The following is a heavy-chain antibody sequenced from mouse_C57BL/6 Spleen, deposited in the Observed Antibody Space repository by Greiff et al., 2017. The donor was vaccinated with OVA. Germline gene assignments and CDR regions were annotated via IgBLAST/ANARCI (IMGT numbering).Heavy chain of an antibody. CDR3: ASLYYGSSFFAY. Sequence: QVQLKQPGAELVRPGTSVKLSCKASGYTFTSYWMHWVKQRPGQGLEWIGVIDPSDSYTNYNQKFKGKATLTVDTSSSTAYMQLSSLTSEDSAVYYCASLYYGSSFFAYWGQGTLVTVSA. V-gene: IGHV1-59*01. J-gene: IGHJ3*01. CDR2: IDPSDSYT. CDR1: GYTFTSYW. D-gene: IGHD1-1*01.